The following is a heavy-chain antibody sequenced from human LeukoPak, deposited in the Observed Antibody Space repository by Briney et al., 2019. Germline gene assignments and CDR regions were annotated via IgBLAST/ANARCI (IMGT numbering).Heavy chain of an antibody. Sequence: SETLSLTCTVSGGSISSYYWSWLRQPPGKGVEWIGYIYYTGSINYNPSLKSRVTISVDTSKDQFSLKLNSVTAADTAVYYCARDAGDSSGYYLGWYFDLWGRGTLVTVSS. CDR2: IYYTGSI. D-gene: IGHD3-22*01. CDR1: GGSISSYY. CDR3: ARDAGDSSGYYLGWYFDL. V-gene: IGHV4-59*01. J-gene: IGHJ2*01.